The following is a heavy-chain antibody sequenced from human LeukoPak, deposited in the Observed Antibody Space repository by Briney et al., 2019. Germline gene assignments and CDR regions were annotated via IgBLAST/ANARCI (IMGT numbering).Heavy chain of an antibody. CDR2: IYSGGST. Sequence: GGSLRLSCAASGFTVSSNYMSWVRQAPGKGLEWVSLIYSGGSTLYADSVKGRFTISRDNSKNTLYLQMNSLRAEDTAVYHCARVSEGVTTDYYYYYMDVWGKGTTVTVSS. D-gene: IGHD5-18*01. CDR3: ARVSEGVTTDYYYYYMDV. V-gene: IGHV3-66*01. CDR1: GFTVSSNY. J-gene: IGHJ6*03.